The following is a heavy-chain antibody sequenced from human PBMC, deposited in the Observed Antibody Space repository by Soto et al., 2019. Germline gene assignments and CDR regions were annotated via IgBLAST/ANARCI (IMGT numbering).Heavy chain of an antibody. V-gene: IGHV1-18*01. CDR3: ARGYDFWSGYQNFDY. CDR2: ISAYNGNT. Sequence: ASVKVSCKASVYTFTSYGISWVRQAPGQGLEWMGWISAYNGNTNYAQKLQGRVTMTTDTSTSTAYMELRSLRSDDTAVYYCARGYDFWSGYQNFDYWGQGTLVTVSS. CDR1: VYTFTSYG. J-gene: IGHJ4*02. D-gene: IGHD3-3*01.